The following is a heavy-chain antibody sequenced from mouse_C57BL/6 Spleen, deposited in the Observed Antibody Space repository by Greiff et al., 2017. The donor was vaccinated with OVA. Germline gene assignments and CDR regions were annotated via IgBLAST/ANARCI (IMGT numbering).Heavy chain of an antibody. CDR1: GYTFTSYW. Sequence: VQLQQPGAELVRPGSSVKLSCKASGYTFTSYWMHWVKQRPIQGLEWIGNIDPSDSETHYNQKFKDKATLTVDKSSSTAYMQLSSLTSEDSAVYYCARDYGSSYYFDYWGQGTTRTVSS. CDR3: ARDYGSSYYFDY. D-gene: IGHD1-1*01. V-gene: IGHV1-52*01. J-gene: IGHJ2*01. CDR2: IDPSDSET.